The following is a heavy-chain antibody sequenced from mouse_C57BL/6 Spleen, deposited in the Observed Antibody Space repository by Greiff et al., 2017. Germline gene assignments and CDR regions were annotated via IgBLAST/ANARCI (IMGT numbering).Heavy chain of an antibody. D-gene: IGHD1-2*01. Sequence: QVQLQQPGAELVKPGASVKLSCKASGYTFTSYWMHWVKQRPGQGLEWIGMIHPNSGSTNYNEKFKSKATLTVDKSSSTAYMQLSSLTSEDSAVYYCARLGNYGTYYAMDYWGQGTSVTVSS. CDR3: ARLGNYGTYYAMDY. CDR2: IHPNSGST. J-gene: IGHJ4*01. V-gene: IGHV1-64*01. CDR1: GYTFTSYW.